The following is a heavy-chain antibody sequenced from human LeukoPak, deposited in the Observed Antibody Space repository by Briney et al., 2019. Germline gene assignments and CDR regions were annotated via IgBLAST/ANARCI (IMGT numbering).Heavy chain of an antibody. J-gene: IGHJ3*02. Sequence: SETLSVTCVVSGGSLSSYYWSWIRQPAGKGLEWIGRIYISGSINYNLSIQCRLTMSVDTSKNQFSLKLSSVTAADMAVYYCARDGRDSAFDIWGQGTMVTVSS. CDR1: GGSLSSYY. CDR2: IYISGSI. V-gene: IGHV4-4*07. D-gene: IGHD1-26*01. CDR3: ARDGRDSAFDI.